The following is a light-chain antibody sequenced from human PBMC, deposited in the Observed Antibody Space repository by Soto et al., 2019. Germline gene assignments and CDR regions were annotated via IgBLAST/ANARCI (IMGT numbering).Light chain of an antibody. CDR1: SSDVGSYNL. J-gene: IGLJ1*01. CDR3: CSYAGSNSYV. V-gene: IGLV2-23*01. CDR2: EGS. Sequence: QSVLTQPASVSGSPGQSITISCTGTSSDVGSYNLVSWYQQHPGKAPKLMIYEGSKRPSGVSNRFSGSKSGNTASLTISGLQAEDEADYYCCSYAGSNSYVFGTGTQLTVL.